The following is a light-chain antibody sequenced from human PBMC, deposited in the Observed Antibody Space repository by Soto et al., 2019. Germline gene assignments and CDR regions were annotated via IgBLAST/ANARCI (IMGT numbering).Light chain of an antibody. Sequence: QSVLTQPPSVSGATGQRVTISCTGSNSNIGAGYDVNWYQQLPGLVPKLLIYGSTRRPPGVPARFSGSKSDTSASLAITGLQAEDEAHYYCHSYDSRLTVVLFGGGTKVTVL. J-gene: IGLJ2*01. CDR3: HSYDSRLTVVL. CDR2: GST. V-gene: IGLV1-40*01. CDR1: NSNIGAGYD.